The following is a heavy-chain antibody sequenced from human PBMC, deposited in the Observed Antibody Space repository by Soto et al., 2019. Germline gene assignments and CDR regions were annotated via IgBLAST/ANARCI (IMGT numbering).Heavy chain of an antibody. CDR1: GYTLTSYA. D-gene: IGHD2-15*01. CDR3: ATESRDIVVGLSTTGLYVIEV. J-gene: IGHJ6*02. Sequence: ASVKVSCKESGYTLTSYAMHWMRQDPGQRLEWMGWINAGNGNTKHSQKFQDRATITRDTYAITAYMELSSLRSEDTAVYSCATESRDIVVGLSTTGLYVIEVWG. V-gene: IGHV1-3*01. CDR2: INAGNGNT.